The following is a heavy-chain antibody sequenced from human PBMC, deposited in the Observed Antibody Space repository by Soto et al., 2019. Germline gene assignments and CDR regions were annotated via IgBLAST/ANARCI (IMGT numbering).Heavy chain of an antibody. CDR3: AKGSGGLAYYFDY. D-gene: IGHD2-15*01. J-gene: IGHJ4*02. CDR2: ISWDGGST. Sequence: VQLVESGGVVVQPGGSLRLSCAASGFTFDDYAMHWVRQAPGKGLEWVSLISWDGGSTYYADSVKGRFTISRDNSKNSLYLQMNSLRAEDTALYYCAKGSGGLAYYFDYWGQGTLVTVSS. CDR1: GFTFDDYA. V-gene: IGHV3-43D*04.